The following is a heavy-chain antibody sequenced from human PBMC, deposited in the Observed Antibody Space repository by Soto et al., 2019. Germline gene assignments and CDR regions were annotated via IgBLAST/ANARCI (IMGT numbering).Heavy chain of an antibody. CDR1: GGSISSGGYY. CDR2: IYYSGST. CDR3: ARTPVDILTGYYEPWFDP. V-gene: IGHV4-31*03. J-gene: IGHJ5*02. Sequence: QVQLQESGPGLVKPSQTLSLTCTVSGGSISSGGYYWSWIRQHPGKGLEWIGYIYYSGSTYYNPSLKSRVTISVDPSKNQFSLKLSSVTAADTAVYYCARTPVDILTGYYEPWFDPWGQGTLVTVSS. D-gene: IGHD3-9*01.